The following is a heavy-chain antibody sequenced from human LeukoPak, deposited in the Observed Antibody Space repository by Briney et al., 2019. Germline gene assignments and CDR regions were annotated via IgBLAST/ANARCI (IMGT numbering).Heavy chain of an antibody. CDR1: GFTFSSYS. Sequence: GGSLRLSCAASGFTFSSYSMNWVRQAPGKGLEWVSSISSSSSYIYYADSVKGRFTISRDNAKNSLYLQMNSLRAEDTAVYYCAKSHGSGTYSVLEYWGQGTLVTVSS. D-gene: IGHD3-10*01. CDR3: AKSHGSGTYSVLEY. CDR2: ISSSSSYI. J-gene: IGHJ4*02. V-gene: IGHV3-21*01.